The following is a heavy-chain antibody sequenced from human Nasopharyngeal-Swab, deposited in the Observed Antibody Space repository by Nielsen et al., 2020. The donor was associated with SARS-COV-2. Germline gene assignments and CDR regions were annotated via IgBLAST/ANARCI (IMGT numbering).Heavy chain of an antibody. Sequence: ASVKVSCKASGYTFTSYYMHWVRQAPGQGLEWMGIINPSGGSTSYAQKFQGRVTMTRDTSTSTVYMELSSLRSEDTAVYYCASLRDGYKKGGAFDNWGQGTMVTVSS. J-gene: IGHJ3*02. CDR2: INPSGGST. CDR1: GYTFTSYY. D-gene: IGHD5-24*01. V-gene: IGHV1-46*01. CDR3: ASLRDGYKKGGAFDN.